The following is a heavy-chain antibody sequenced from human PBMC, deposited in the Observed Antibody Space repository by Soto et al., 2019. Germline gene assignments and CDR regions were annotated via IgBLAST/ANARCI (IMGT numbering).Heavy chain of an antibody. J-gene: IGHJ6*02. V-gene: IGHV4-61*01. Sequence: PTETLSLTCTVCGGSVSTGSYDWSWIRQPPGKGLEWIGKIFFTGSAHYNPSLRNRVTMSVDTSKDQFSLTLTSVTAADTAVYYCARDGHGMDVWGQGTTLTVSS. CDR1: GGSVSTGSYD. CDR2: IFFTGSA. CDR3: ARDGHGMDV.